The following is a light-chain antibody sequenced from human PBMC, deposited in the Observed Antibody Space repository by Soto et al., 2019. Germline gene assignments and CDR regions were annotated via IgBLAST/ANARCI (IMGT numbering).Light chain of an antibody. V-gene: IGKV3-15*01. CDR3: QPYNNCPLT. CDR1: QGIGDT. J-gene: IGKJ4*01. Sequence: EVVMRQSPATLSASPGEGATLSCRASQGIGDTLAWYQHKPGQTPRLLIYDTSTRATGVPTRFSGSRSGAEFTLTINSLQYEDFAVYYCQPYNNCPLTFGGGTKVEIK. CDR2: DTS.